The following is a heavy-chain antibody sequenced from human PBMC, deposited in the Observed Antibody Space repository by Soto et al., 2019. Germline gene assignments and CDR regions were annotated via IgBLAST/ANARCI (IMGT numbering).Heavy chain of an antibody. CDR2: ISGSGCST. D-gene: IGHD3-10*01. J-gene: IGHJ4*02. CDR3: ARRGPGSYVDY. Sequence: EVQLLDSGGGLVQPGGSLRHSCAASGFTFSSYAMNWVRQAPGKGLEWVSVISGSGCSTYYADSVKGRFTISRDNSKNTLYRQMNSLRAEDTAVYYCARRGPGSYVDYWVQGSVVTVSP. CDR1: GFTFSSYA. V-gene: IGHV3-23*01.